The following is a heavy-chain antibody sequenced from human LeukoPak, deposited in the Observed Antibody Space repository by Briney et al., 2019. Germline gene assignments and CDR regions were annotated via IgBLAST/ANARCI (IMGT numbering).Heavy chain of an antibody. CDR3: ARWTSYCSSTSCYYMDV. Sequence: GGSLRLSCAASGFTVSSNYMSWVRQAPGKGLEWVSVIYSGGSTYYADSVKGRFTISRDNSKNTLYLQMNSLRAEDTAVYYCARWTSYCSSTSCYYMDVWGKGTTVTVSS. V-gene: IGHV3-53*01. D-gene: IGHD2-2*01. J-gene: IGHJ6*03. CDR2: IYSGGST. CDR1: GFTVSSNY.